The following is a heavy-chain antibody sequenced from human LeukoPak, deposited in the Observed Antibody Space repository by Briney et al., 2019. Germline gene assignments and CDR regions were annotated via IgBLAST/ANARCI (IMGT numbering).Heavy chain of an antibody. CDR2: VHNDGSA. Sequence: GGSLRLTCAASGFTVSSNYMSWVRQAPGKGLEWVSVVHNDGSAYYADSVKGRFTISRDNSKNALYLQMNSLRAEDTAVYYCEVWGYPGFDYWGQGTLVTVSP. CDR3: EVWGYPGFDY. J-gene: IGHJ4*02. D-gene: IGHD7-27*01. V-gene: IGHV3-66*01. CDR1: GFTVSSNY.